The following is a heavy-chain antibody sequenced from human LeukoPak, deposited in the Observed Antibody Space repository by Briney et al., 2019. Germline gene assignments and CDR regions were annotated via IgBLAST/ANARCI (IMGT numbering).Heavy chain of an antibody. CDR3: ARWGSVGYSGYDLFDS. CDR2: LYGGGNT. Sequence: GGSLRLSCAASGFTVSSNYMNWIRLAPGKGLEWVSVLYGGGNTDYADYVKGRFTISRDNSKNTLYLQMISLRAEDTAVYYCARWGSVGYSGYDLFDSWGQGTLVTVSS. J-gene: IGHJ4*02. CDR1: GFTVSSNY. V-gene: IGHV3-66*01. D-gene: IGHD5-12*01.